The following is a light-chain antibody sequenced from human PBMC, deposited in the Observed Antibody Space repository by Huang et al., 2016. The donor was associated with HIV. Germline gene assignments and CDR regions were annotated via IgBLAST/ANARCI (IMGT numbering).Light chain of an antibody. CDR2: DAS. Sequence: EIVLTQSPVTLSLSPGERATLSCRASQSVSSYLAWYQQKPGQAPRLLIYDASNRATGIPARFSGSGSGTDFTLTISSLEPEDFAVYYCQQRSSWLTFGGGTAVEI. CDR3: QQRSSWLT. V-gene: IGKV3-11*01. J-gene: IGKJ4*01. CDR1: QSVSSY.